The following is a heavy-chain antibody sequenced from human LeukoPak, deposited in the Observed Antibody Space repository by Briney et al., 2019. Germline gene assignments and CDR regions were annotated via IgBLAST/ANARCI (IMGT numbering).Heavy chain of an antibody. V-gene: IGHV3-23*01. Sequence: EGSLRLSCAASGFSFSNYAMTWVRQAPGKGLEWVSMISGSTTTTYYADSVKGRFTISRDNSKNTLYLQMNSLRADDTAVYYCARVAGRMSSSKYGTDVWGQGTTVTVSS. CDR2: ISGSTTTT. CDR3: ARVAGRMSSSKYGTDV. J-gene: IGHJ6*02. D-gene: IGHD6-13*01. CDR1: GFSFSNYA.